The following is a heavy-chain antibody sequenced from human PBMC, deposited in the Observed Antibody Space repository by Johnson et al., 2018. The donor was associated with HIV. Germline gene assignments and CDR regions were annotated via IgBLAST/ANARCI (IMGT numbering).Heavy chain of an antibody. Sequence: QVQVVESGGGVVQPGGSLRLSCAASGFTFSSYGMHWVRQAPGKVLEWVAFIRYEGSNKYYADSVKGRFTISRDNSKNTLYLQMNSLRAGDTAIYYCARDRWDGAFDIWGRGTMVTVSS. CDR2: IRYEGSNK. V-gene: IGHV3-30*02. D-gene: IGHD1-26*01. CDR3: ARDRWDGAFDI. J-gene: IGHJ3*02. CDR1: GFTFSSYG.